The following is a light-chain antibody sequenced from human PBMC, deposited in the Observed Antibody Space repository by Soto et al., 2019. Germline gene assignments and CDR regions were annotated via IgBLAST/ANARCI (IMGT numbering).Light chain of an antibody. J-gene: IGLJ1*01. CDR3: SAFTIIYTEV. Sequence: QSVLTQPASVSGSPGQSITISCTGTSSDVGRYNYVSWYQHHPGKAPKLMIYDVSDRPSGVSNRFSGSKSGNTASLTISGLQAEDEADYYCSAFTIIYTEVFGTGTKVTVL. CDR1: SSDVGRYNY. V-gene: IGLV2-14*03. CDR2: DVS.